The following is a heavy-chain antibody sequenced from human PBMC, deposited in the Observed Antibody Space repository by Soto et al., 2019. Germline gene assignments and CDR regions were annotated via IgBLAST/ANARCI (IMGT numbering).Heavy chain of an antibody. D-gene: IGHD2-15*01. CDR2: IIPIFGTA. CDR3: ASGAPDCSGGSCYSSDYFDY. V-gene: IGHV1-69*06. J-gene: IGHJ4*02. Sequence: QVQLVQSGAEVKKPGSSVKVSCKASGGTFSSYAISWVRQAPGQGLEWMGGIIPIFGTANYAQKFQGRVTITADKSTSTAYTELASLRSEDTAVYYCASGAPDCSGGSCYSSDYFDYWGQGTLVTVSS. CDR1: GGTFSSYA.